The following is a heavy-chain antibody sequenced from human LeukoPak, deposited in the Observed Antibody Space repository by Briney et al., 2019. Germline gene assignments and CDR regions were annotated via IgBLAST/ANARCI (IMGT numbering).Heavy chain of an antibody. CDR2: INPNSGGT. Sequence: ASVKVSCKAFGYTFTTYGLSWVRQSPGQGLECRGWINPNSGGTNYAQKFQCRVTMTRDTSISTAYMELSRLRSDDTAVYYCARVSSSGWQIDYWGQGTLVTVSS. J-gene: IGHJ4*02. CDR1: GYTFTTYG. V-gene: IGHV1-2*02. CDR3: ARVSSSGWQIDY. D-gene: IGHD6-19*01.